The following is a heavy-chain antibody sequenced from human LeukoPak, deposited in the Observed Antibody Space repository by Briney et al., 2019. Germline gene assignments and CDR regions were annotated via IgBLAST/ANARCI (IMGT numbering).Heavy chain of an antibody. CDR2: IIPIFGTA. Sequence: SVKVSCKASGYTFTSYGISWVRQAPGQGLEWMGGIIPIFGTANYAQKFQGRVTITADESTSTAYMELSSLRSEDTTVYYCARSDCSSTSCYEDYYYYGMDVWGQGTTVTVSS. J-gene: IGHJ6*02. CDR3: ARSDCSSTSCYEDYYYYGMDV. V-gene: IGHV1-69*13. D-gene: IGHD2-2*01. CDR1: GYTFTSYG.